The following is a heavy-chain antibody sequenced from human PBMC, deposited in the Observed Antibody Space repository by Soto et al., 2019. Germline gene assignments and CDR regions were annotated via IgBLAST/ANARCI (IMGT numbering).Heavy chain of an antibody. Sequence: EVQLVESGGGLIQPGGSLRLSCAASGFTVSSNFMSWVRQAPGKGLEWVSITYSGGSTYYADSVKGRFNIYRDNSKNTLYIQMNSLRAEDTAVYYCARDRSSSCCYYYGMDVWGQGTTVTVSS. CDR1: GFTVSSNF. J-gene: IGHJ6*02. CDR2: TYSGGST. CDR3: ARDRSSSCCYYYGMDV. V-gene: IGHV3-53*01. D-gene: IGHD6-6*01.